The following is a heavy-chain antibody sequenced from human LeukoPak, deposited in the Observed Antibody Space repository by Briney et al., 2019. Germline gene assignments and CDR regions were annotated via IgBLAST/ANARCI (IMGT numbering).Heavy chain of an antibody. CDR1: GFTFSGYA. D-gene: IGHD4-11*01. Sequence: GGSLRLSCAASGFTFSGYAMSWVRQAPGKGLEWVSAISGSGGTTYYADSVEGRFTLSRDNSKNTLYLQMNSLRADDTAVYYCAREVSGYTNYGGESDNWFDPWGQGTLVTVSS. CDR3: AREVSGYTNYGGESDNWFDP. J-gene: IGHJ5*02. CDR2: ISGSGGTT. V-gene: IGHV3-23*01.